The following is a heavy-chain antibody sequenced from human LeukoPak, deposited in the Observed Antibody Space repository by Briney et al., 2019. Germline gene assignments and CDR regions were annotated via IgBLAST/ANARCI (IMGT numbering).Heavy chain of an antibody. Sequence: PGGSLRLSCAASGFIFSTHSMNWVRQAPGKGLEWVSSISSSSSYIYYADSVKGRFTISRDNAKNSLYLQMNGLRAEDTAVYYCAVYYDSSGYYYGFDYWGQGTLVTVSS. CDR2: ISSSSSYI. CDR3: AVYYDSSGYYYGFDY. D-gene: IGHD3-22*01. V-gene: IGHV3-21*01. J-gene: IGHJ4*02. CDR1: GFIFSTHS.